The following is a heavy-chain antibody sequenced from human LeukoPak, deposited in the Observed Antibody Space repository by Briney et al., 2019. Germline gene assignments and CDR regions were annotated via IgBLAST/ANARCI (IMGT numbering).Heavy chain of an antibody. D-gene: IGHD3-22*01. CDR3: SRGLDSRKLGY. J-gene: IGHJ4*02. CDR2: IHPSGML. Sequence: ASETLSLTCTVSGASFNSDDQYWNWIRQSPGKGLEWIGSIHPSGMLYNNPSLESRVTMSRDTSKNQFSLNLNSVSAADTAVYFCSRGLDSRKLGYWGQGILVTVSS. CDR1: GASFNSDDQY. V-gene: IGHV4-31*03.